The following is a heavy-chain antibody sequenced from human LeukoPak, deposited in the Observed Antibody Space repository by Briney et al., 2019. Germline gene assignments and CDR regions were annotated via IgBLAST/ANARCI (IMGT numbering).Heavy chain of an antibody. D-gene: IGHD3-9*01. V-gene: IGHV1-2*02. CDR3: ARDKVGYDILTGYYNPYFDY. J-gene: IGHJ4*02. CDR2: INPNSGGT. CDR1: GYTFTGYY. Sequence: ASVKVSCKASGYTFTGYYMHWVRQAPGQGLKWMGWINPNSGGTNYAQKFQGRVTMTRDTSISTAYMELSRLRSDDTAVYYCARDKVGYDILTGYYNPYFDYWGQGTLVTVSS.